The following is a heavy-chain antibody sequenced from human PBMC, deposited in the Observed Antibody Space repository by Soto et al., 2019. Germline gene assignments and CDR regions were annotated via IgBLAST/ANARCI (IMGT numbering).Heavy chain of an antibody. D-gene: IGHD4-4*01. Sequence: ASVKVSCQASEYTFTSYAMNWVRRAPGQSLEWMGWINAGNGNTKYSQKFQGRVTITRDTSASTAYMELSSRRSEDTAVYYCARELQGRYYFDYWALGTLVTVSS. CDR3: ARELQGRYYFDY. J-gene: IGHJ4*02. V-gene: IGHV1-3*01. CDR2: INAGNGNT. CDR1: EYTFTSYA.